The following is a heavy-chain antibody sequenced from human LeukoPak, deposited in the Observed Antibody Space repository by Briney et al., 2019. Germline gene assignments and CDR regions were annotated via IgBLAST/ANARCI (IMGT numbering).Heavy chain of an antibody. D-gene: IGHD2-21*02. CDR3: AKEGYCGGDCYREFDY. Sequence: GGSLRLSCAASGFTSSSYAMSWVRQAPGKGLEWVSGISGSGGSTYYADSVKGRFTISRDNSKNTLYLQMNSLRAEDTAVYYCAKEGYCGGDCYREFDYWGQGTLVTVSS. CDR2: ISGSGGST. CDR1: GFTSSSYA. J-gene: IGHJ4*02. V-gene: IGHV3-23*01.